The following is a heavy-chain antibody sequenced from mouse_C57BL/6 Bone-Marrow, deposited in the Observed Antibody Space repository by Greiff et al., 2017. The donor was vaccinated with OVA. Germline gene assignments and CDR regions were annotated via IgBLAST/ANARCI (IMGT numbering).Heavy chain of an antibody. CDR2: INPSNGGT. V-gene: IGHV1-53*01. CDR3: ARPPLTPVVARLDY. CDR1: GYTFTSYW. D-gene: IGHD1-1*01. Sequence: VQLQQPGTELVKPGASVKLSCKASGYTFTSYWMHWVKQRPGQGLEWIGNINPSNGGTNYNEKFKSKATLTVDKSSSTAYMQLSSLTSEDSAVXFCARPPLTPVVARLDYWGQGTTLTVSS. J-gene: IGHJ2*01.